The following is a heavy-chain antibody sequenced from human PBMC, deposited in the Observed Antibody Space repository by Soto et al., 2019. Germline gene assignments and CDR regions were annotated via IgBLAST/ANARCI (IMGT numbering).Heavy chain of an antibody. J-gene: IGHJ6*02. Sequence: ASVKVSCKASGYTFTNYGFSWVRQAPGQGLEWMGWISGYNGNTKYAEKFQGRVTMTTDTSTSTAHMELRSLRSDDTAVYYCARECLAPYYYYGKEGWGQGTAVTVSS. CDR1: GYTFTNYG. V-gene: IGHV1-18*01. CDR2: ISGYNGNT. CDR3: ARECLAPYYYYGKEG.